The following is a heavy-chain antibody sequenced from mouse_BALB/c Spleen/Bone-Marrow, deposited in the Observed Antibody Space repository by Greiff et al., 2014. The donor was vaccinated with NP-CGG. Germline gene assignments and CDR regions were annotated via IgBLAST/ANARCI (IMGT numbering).Heavy chain of an antibody. CDR2: ISYSGST. Sequence: EVQLQQSGPSLVKPSQTLSLTCSVAGDSITSGYWHWIRKFPGNKLEYMGYISYSGSTYYNQSLKSRISITRDTSKNQYYLQLNSVTTEDTATYYCARSRDYYGNSLDYWGQGTTLTVSS. J-gene: IGHJ2*01. V-gene: IGHV3-8*02. CDR1: GDSITSGY. CDR3: ARSRDYYGNSLDY. D-gene: IGHD2-1*01.